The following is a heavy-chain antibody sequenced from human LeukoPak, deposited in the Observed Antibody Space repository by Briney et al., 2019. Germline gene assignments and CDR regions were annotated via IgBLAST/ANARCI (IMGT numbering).Heavy chain of an antibody. CDR2: ISYDGSNK. Sequence: PGRSLRLSCAASGFSFSSYGLHWVRQAPGKGLEWVAVISYDGSNKYYADSVKGRFTISRDNSKNTLYLQMNSLRAEDTAVYYCARVSLHYYDSSGYLAYWGQGTLVTVSS. CDR1: GFSFSSYG. J-gene: IGHJ4*02. CDR3: ARVSLHYYDSSGYLAY. D-gene: IGHD3-22*01. V-gene: IGHV3-30*03.